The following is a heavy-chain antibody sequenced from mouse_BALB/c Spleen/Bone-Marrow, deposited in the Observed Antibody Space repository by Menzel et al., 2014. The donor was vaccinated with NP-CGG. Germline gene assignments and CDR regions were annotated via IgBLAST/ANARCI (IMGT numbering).Heavy chain of an antibody. CDR1: GYTLTSYW. D-gene: IGHD2-4*01. J-gene: IGHJ4*01. Sequence: VQLQQSGAELARPGASVKLSCKASGYTLTSYWMQWVKQRPGQGLERIGAIYPGDGDTRYTQKFKGKATLTADKSSSTAYMQLSSLASEDSAVYYCARTTMITTGGYYAMDYWGQGTSVTVSS. CDR2: IYPGDGDT. CDR3: ARTTMITTGGYYAMDY. V-gene: IGHV1-87*01.